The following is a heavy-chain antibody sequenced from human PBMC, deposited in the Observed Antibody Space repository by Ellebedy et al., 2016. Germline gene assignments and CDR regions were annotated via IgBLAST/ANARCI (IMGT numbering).Heavy chain of an antibody. Sequence: GGSLRLSCAASGFTFSAYWMAWFRQAPGKGLEWVANINTDGNEKFYVESVKGRFTISRDYAKNSVYLQMNSLRVDDTAIYYCARGPGFLTDYWGQGILVAVSS. CDR1: GFTFSAYW. CDR2: INTDGNEK. V-gene: IGHV3-7*03. J-gene: IGHJ4*02. CDR3: ARGPGFLTDY. D-gene: IGHD1-1*01.